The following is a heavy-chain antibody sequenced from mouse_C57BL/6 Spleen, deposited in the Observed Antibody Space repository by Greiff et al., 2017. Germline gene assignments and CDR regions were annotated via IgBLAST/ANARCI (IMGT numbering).Heavy chain of an antibody. D-gene: IGHD1-1*01. Sequence: EVKLQESGPELVKPGASVKMSCKASGYTFTDYNMHWVKQSHGKSLEWIGYINPNNGGTSYNQKFKGKATLTVNKSSSTAYMELRSLTSEDSAVYFCASPPYYYGSSYLYWYFDVWGTGTTVTVSS. CDR3: ASPPYYYGSSYLYWYFDV. J-gene: IGHJ1*03. CDR1: GYTFTDYN. CDR2: INPNNGGT. V-gene: IGHV1-22*01.